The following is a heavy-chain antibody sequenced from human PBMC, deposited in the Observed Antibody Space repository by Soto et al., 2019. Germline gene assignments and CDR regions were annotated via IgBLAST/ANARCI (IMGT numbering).Heavy chain of an antibody. V-gene: IGHV4-30-2*01. Sequence: PSETLSLTCAVSGGSISSGGYSWSWIRQPPGKGLEWIGYIYNSGSTYYNPSLKSRVTISVDRSKNQFSLNLNSVTAADTSTYYCAKEMTTIHSNWFDPWGPGTLVTVSS. CDR1: GGSISSGGYS. CDR3: AKEMTTIHSNWFDP. J-gene: IGHJ5*02. CDR2: IYNSGST. D-gene: IGHD4-17*01.